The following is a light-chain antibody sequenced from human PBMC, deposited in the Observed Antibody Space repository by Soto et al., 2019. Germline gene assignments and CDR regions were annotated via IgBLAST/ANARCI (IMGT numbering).Light chain of an antibody. J-gene: IGKJ3*01. CDR2: LGS. CDR1: QSLLHSNGYNY. V-gene: IGKV2-28*01. CDR3: MEALQTPFT. Sequence: DIVMTQSPLSLPVTPGEPASISCRSSQSLLHSNGYNYLDWYLQQPGQSPQLLIYLGSNRASGVTDRFSCSGSGTDFTLKISRVEAEDVGVYYCMEALQTPFTFGPGTKVDIK.